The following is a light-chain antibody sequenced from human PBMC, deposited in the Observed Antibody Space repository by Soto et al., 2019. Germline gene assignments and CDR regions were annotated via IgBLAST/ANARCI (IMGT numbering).Light chain of an antibody. V-gene: IGKV3-20*01. CDR3: QQYGRSPFT. Sequence: EIVLTQSPGTLSLSPGERATLSCRASQSVSSNNLAWYQQRPGQAPRVVIYGASTRATGIPERFSGSGSGTVFTLTISRLEPEDFAVYYCQQYGRSPFTFVPGTKVDIK. CDR1: QSVSSNN. J-gene: IGKJ3*01. CDR2: GAS.